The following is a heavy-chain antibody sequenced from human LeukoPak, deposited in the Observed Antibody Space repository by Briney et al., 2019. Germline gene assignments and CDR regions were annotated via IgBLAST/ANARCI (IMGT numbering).Heavy chain of an antibody. V-gene: IGHV1-18*01. CDR1: GYTFTSNG. CDR2: ISAYSANT. CDR3: ATTTTGWFAP. D-gene: IGHD1-1*01. J-gene: IGHJ5*02. Sequence: ASVKVSCKASGYTFTSNGFTWVRQAPGQGLEWIGWISAYSANTNYAQKFQGRVTMTTDTSTSTAYMELRSLRSDDTAVYYCATTTTGWFAPWGQGTLVTVSS.